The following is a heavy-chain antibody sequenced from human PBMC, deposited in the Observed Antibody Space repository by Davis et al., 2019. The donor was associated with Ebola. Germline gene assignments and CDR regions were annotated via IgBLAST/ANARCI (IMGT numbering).Heavy chain of an antibody. V-gene: IGHV3-74*01. CDR3: ARSSYQPDY. CDR2: INTDGSFT. J-gene: IGHJ4*02. D-gene: IGHD2-2*01. CDR1: GFTFSSNW. Sequence: PGGSLRLSCAASGFTFSSNWMHWVRQAPGKGLVWVSRINTDGSFTDYADSVKGRFSISRDNTSNTLYLQMNGLRAEDTAVYYCARSSYQPDYWGQGTLVTVSS.